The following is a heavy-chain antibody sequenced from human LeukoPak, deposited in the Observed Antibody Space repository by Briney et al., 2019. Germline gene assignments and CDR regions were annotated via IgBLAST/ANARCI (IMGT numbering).Heavy chain of an antibody. CDR1: GFTFTHYG. CDR3: VKDSDWVRYDD. D-gene: IGHD2-21*02. Sequence: GGPLRLSCAASGFTFTHYGMNWVRQAPGKGLEWVAGITCRGMTLYELTVKDRFTKSRDNAKNNVELQVNSLSDEDRARDYCVKDSDWVRYDDWGQGTVVTVSS. V-gene: IGHV3-23*01. J-gene: IGHJ1*01. CDR2: ITCRGMT.